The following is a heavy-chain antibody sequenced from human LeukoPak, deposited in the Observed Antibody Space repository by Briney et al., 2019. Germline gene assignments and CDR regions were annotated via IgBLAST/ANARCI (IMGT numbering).Heavy chain of an antibody. D-gene: IGHD4-17*01. CDR1: GGSISSYY. CDR2: IYYSGST. CDR3: ASLITVTSQYYFDH. V-gene: IGHV4-59*01. J-gene: IGHJ4*02. Sequence: PSETLSLTCTVSGGSISSYYWNWIRQPPGKGLEWIGFIYYSGSTNYNTSVKSRVTISIDTSKNQFSLKLSSVTAADTAVYYCASLITVTSQYYFDHWGQGTLVTVSS.